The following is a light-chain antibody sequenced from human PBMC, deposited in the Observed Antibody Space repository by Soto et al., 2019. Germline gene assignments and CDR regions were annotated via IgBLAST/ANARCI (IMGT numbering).Light chain of an antibody. J-gene: IGKJ1*01. Sequence: DIQMTQSPSTLSASVGDRVTITCRASQGISNWLAWYQQKPGKAPKLLIYAASALPRGVPSRFSGSGSGTKFTLTIASLQPDDFATYYCQQYETFSGTFGPGTKVDIK. CDR2: AAS. CDR3: QQYETFSGT. CDR1: QGISNW. V-gene: IGKV1-5*01.